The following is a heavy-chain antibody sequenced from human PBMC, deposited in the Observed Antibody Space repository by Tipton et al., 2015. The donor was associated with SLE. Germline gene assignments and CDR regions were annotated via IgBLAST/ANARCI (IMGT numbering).Heavy chain of an antibody. Sequence: SLRLSCAASGFTFSSYAMSWVRQAPGMGLEWVSVVTSDDRTFYPDSVKGRFTISRDNSKNMLYLQMNSLRAEDTALYYCAKAPTTVTREGPGYWGQGTLVTVSS. D-gene: IGHD4-17*01. J-gene: IGHJ4*02. CDR3: AKAPTTVTREGPGY. V-gene: IGHV3-23*01. CDR2: VTSDDRT. CDR1: GFTFSSYA.